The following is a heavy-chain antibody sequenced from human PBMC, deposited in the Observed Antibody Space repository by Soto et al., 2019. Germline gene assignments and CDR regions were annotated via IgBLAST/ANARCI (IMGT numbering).Heavy chain of an antibody. CDR1: GFTVSSNY. J-gene: IGHJ5*02. CDR3: ARSDYDSSGYYSDNWFAP. CDR2: IYSGGST. V-gene: IGHV3-53*01. Sequence: GSLRLSCAASGFTVSSNYMSWVRQAPGKGLEWVSVIYSGGSTYYADSVKGRFTISRDNSKNTLYLQMNSLRAEDTAVYYCARSDYDSSGYYSDNWFAPWGQGTLVTVSS. D-gene: IGHD3-22*01.